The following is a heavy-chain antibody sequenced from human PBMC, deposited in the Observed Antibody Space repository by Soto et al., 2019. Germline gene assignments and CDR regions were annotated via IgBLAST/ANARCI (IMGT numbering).Heavy chain of an antibody. CDR3: ARRYSSSWYFDY. CDR2: IYYSGST. J-gene: IGHJ4*02. D-gene: IGHD6-13*01. V-gene: IGHV4-59*01. CDR1: GGSISSYY. Sequence: QVQLQESGPGLVKSSETLSLTCTVSGGSISSYYWSWFRQPPGKGLEWIGYIYYSGSTDYNPSLTSPVTISVDPSKNQCSQKLNSVTAADTAVYDWARRYSSSWYFDYWGQGTLVTVSS.